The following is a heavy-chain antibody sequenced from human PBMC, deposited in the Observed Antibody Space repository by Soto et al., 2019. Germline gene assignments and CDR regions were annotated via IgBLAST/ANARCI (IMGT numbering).Heavy chain of an antibody. CDR2: ISHDGNSK. J-gene: IGHJ6*02. CDR1: GFTFSDHG. D-gene: IGHD2-15*01. CDR3: ARAYSGRLPRRADYYFAMDV. Sequence: PGGSLRLSCAASGFTFSDHGMHWVRQAPGKGLEWVAVISHDGNSKYYGDSVKGRFTVSRGNSNNMAYLQMNSLRLEDTAMYYCARAYSGRLPRRADYYFAMDVWGQGTTVTVSS. V-gene: IGHV3-30*03.